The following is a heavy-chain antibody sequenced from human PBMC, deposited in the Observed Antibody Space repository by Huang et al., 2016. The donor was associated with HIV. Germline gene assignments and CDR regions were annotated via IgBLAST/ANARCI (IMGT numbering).Heavy chain of an antibody. D-gene: IGHD6-6*01. CDR1: GYTFTDSN. CDR3: ARDWSFGSSTSPAD. Sequence: QVQLVQSGAEVKNPGASVRVSCKASGYTFTDSNIHWVRQAPGQGLEWMGWINPKRGGTMYAQRFQGRITMTRDTTISTVHMDLRRIQSDDTAVYFCARDWSFGSSTSPADWGQGTLVTVSS. J-gene: IGHJ4*02. V-gene: IGHV1-2*02. CDR2: INPKRGGT.